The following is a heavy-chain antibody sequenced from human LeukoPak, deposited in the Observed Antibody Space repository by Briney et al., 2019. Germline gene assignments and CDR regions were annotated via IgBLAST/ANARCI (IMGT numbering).Heavy chain of an antibody. CDR2: INPNSGGT. J-gene: IGHJ4*02. Sequence: ASVKVSCKASGYTFSDYAIHWVRQAPGQGLEWMGWINPNSGGTYYAQKFQGRVTMTSDTSISTAYMELSRLRSDNTAVYYCARDLYGGTSATFDYWGQGTLVTVSS. D-gene: IGHD4-23*01. CDR1: GYTFSDYA. CDR3: ARDLYGGTSATFDY. V-gene: IGHV1-2*02.